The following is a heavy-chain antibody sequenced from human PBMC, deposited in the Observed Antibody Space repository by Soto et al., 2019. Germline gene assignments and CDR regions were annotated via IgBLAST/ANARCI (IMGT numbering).Heavy chain of an antibody. CDR1: GFPFSSYA. V-gene: IGHV3-23*01. D-gene: IGHD2-8*01. CDR2: ISGGGNDR. Sequence: GGSLILSCAASGFPFSSYAMSWVRQPPEKGLEWVAGISGGGNDRYYADFVQGRFTFSRDNSRNTLYLQMNSLRADDTAIYFSAKERGIVLMLNGDSDAWGQGIPVTGST. CDR3: AKERGIVLMLNGDSDA. J-gene: IGHJ5*02.